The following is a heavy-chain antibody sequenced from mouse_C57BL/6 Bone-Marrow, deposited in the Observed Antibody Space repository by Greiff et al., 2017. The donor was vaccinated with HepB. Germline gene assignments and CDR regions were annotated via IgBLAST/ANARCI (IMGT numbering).Heavy chain of an antibody. CDR1: GYTFTSYW. D-gene: IGHD2-2*01. J-gene: IGHJ3*01. Sequence: QVQLQQPGAELVRPGSSVKLSCKASGYTFTSYWMDWVKQRPGQGLEWIGNIYPSDSETHYNQKFKDKATWTVDKSSSTAYMQLSSLTSEDSAVYYCARSTMVTRFADWGQGTLVTVSA. V-gene: IGHV1-61*01. CDR2: IYPSDSET. CDR3: ARSTMVTRFAD.